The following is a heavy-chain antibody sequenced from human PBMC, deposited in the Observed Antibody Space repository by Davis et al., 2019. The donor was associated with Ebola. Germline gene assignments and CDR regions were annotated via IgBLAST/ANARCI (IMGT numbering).Heavy chain of an antibody. CDR1: GYTFTSYY. CDR2: INPSGGTT. CDR3: ARETGDGDGMDV. V-gene: IGHV1-46*01. D-gene: IGHD7-27*01. J-gene: IGHJ6*04. Sequence: ASVKVSCKASGYTFTSYYMHWVRQAPGQGLEWMGIINPSGGTTTYAQKFQGRVTMTRDTSTSTVYMELSSLRSEDTAVYYCARETGDGDGMDVWGKGTTVTVSS.